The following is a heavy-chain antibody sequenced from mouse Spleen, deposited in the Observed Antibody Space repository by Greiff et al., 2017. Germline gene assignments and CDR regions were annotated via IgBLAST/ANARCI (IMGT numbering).Heavy chain of an antibody. CDR2: ISSGSSTI. V-gene: IGHV5-17*01. CDR3: ARGTVGWYFDV. Sequence: EVKLMESGGGLVKPGGSLKLSCAASGFTFSDYGMHWVRQAPEKGLEWVAYISSGSSTIYYADTVKGRFTISRDNAKNTLFLQMTSLRSEDTAMYYCARGTVGWYFDVWGTGTTVTVSS. D-gene: IGHD1-1*01. CDR1: GFTFSDYG. J-gene: IGHJ1*03.